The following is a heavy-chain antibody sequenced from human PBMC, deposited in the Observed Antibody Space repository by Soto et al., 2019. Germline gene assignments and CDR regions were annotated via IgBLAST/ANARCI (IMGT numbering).Heavy chain of an antibody. Sequence: ASVTVSCKASGYTFTSYGIIWVRQAPGQGLEWMGWISAYNGNTNYAQKLQGRVTMTTDTSTSTAYMELRSLRSDDTAVYYCAGGYYYGSGSPDDGMDVWGQGTTVTVSS. CDR3: AGGYYYGSGSPDDGMDV. D-gene: IGHD3-10*01. CDR1: GYTFTSYG. V-gene: IGHV1-18*01. CDR2: ISAYNGNT. J-gene: IGHJ6*02.